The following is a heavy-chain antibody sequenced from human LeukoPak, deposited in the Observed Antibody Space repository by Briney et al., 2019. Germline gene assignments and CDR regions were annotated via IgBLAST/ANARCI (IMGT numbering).Heavy chain of an antibody. CDR1: GYSFTNYW. V-gene: IGHV5-51*01. D-gene: IGHD5-18*01. CDR3: ARQTAMGRSGDY. CDR2: IDPSDSET. J-gene: IGHJ4*02. Sequence: GESLKISCTASGYSFTNYWISGVRQMPGKGLEWMGIIDPSDSETRYTPSFQGPVTISADKSLSTAYLQWNSLKASDTAMYYCARQTAMGRSGDYWGQGTLVIVSS.